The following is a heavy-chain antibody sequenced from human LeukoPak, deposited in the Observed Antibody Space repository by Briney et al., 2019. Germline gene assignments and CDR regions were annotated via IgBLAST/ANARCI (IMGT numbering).Heavy chain of an antibody. D-gene: IGHD3-10*01. J-gene: IGHJ4*02. CDR1: GGSFSGYY. CDR3: ARGGSGSYYSPFDY. V-gene: IGHV4-34*01. Sequence: SETLPLTCAFYGGSFSGYYWSWIRQPPGKGLEWIGEINHSGSTNYNPSLKSRVTISVDTSKNQFSLKLSSVTAADTAVYYCARGGSGSYYSPFDYWGQGTLVTVSS. CDR2: INHSGST.